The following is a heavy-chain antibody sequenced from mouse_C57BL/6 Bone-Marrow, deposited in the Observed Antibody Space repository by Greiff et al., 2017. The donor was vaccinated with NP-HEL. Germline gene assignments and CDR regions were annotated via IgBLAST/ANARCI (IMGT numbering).Heavy chain of an antibody. Sequence: QVQLKESGAELAKPGASVKLSCKASGYTFTSYWMHWVKQRPGQGLEWIGYINPSSGYTKYNQKFKDKAPLTADKSSSTAYMQLSSLTYEDSAVYYCARWGLLLYFDVWGTGTTVTVSS. V-gene: IGHV1-7*01. CDR3: ARWGLLLYFDV. CDR1: GYTFTSYW. CDR2: INPSSGYT. J-gene: IGHJ1*03. D-gene: IGHD2-10*01.